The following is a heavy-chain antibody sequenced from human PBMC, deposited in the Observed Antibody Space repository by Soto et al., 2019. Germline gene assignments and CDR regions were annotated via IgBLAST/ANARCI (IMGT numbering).Heavy chain of an antibody. CDR1: GYSFTGYW. J-gene: IGHJ6*02. CDR2: IDPSDSYT. Sequence: WESLRIPWKCAGYSFTGYWIILVRQMPGKGLEWMGRIDPSDSYTNYSPSFQGHVTISADKSISTAYLQWSSLKASDTAMYYCARLGGHCSSTSCSSWGQGTTVTVSS. V-gene: IGHV5-10-1*01. CDR3: ARLGGHCSSTSCSS. D-gene: IGHD2-2*01.